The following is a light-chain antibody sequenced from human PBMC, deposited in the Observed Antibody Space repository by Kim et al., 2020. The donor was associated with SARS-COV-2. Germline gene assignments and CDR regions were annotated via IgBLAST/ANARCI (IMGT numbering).Light chain of an antibody. V-gene: IGKV3-11*01. CDR1: QSVSSY. Sequence: SAAESATLSCRASQSVSSYLAWYQPKPGQAPRPLIFGASNRATGIAGRVSGSGSGAKFTLTIRSLEPEDFAIYYCQQSSNWPYTFGQETELEI. J-gene: IGKJ2*01. CDR3: QQSSNWPYT. CDR2: GAS.